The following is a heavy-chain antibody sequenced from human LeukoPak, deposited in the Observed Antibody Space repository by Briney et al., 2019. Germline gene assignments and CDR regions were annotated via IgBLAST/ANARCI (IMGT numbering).Heavy chain of an antibody. CDR3: AKGLPSITIFGVVYPKDAFDI. D-gene: IGHD3-3*01. CDR2: ISGSGGST. CDR1: GFTFSSYA. V-gene: IGHV3-23*01. J-gene: IGHJ3*02. Sequence: PGGSLRLSCAASGFTFSSYAMSWVRQAPGKGLEWVSAISGSGGSTYYADSVKGRFTISRDNSKNTLYLQMNSLRAEDTAVYYCAKGLPSITIFGVVYPKDAFDIWGQGTMVTVSS.